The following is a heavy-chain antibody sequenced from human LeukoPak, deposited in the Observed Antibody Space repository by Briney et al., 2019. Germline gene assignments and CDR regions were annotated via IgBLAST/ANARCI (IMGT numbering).Heavy chain of an antibody. CDR1: GGTFSSYA. J-gene: IGHJ3*02. Sequence: SVKVSCKASGGTFSSYAISWVRQAPGQGLEWMGGIIPIFGTANYAQKFQGRVTITTDESTSTAYMELSSLRSEDTAVYYCAKNSGMGGGAFDIWGQGTMVTVSS. D-gene: IGHD1-26*01. V-gene: IGHV1-69*05. CDR2: IIPIFGTA. CDR3: AKNSGMGGGAFDI.